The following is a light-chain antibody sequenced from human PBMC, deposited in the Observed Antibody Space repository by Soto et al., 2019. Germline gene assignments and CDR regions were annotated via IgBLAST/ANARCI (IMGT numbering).Light chain of an antibody. V-gene: IGKV3-20*01. CDR1: QSVSTN. J-gene: IGKJ5*01. CDR2: GAS. CDR3: QQYGSSPPLT. Sequence: VMTHPTATTCVSPGQLAALSCRASQSVSTNLAWYQQKPGQAPRLLIYGASSRATGIPDRFSGSGSGTDFTLTISRLEPEDFAVYYCQQYGSSPPLTFGQGTRVDI.